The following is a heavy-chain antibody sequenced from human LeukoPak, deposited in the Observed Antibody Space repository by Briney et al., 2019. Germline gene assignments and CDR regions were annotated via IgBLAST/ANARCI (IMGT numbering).Heavy chain of an antibody. CDR1: GFTFSTYS. V-gene: IGHV3-48*02. CDR3: ARDLVTTY. D-gene: IGHD1-1*01. J-gene: IGHJ4*02. Sequence: GGSLRLSCAASGFTFSTYSMNWVRQAPGKGLEWISYIRSGSTTIYYADSVKGRFTISRDNAKNSLYLQMNSLRDEDTAVYYCARDLVTTYWGQGTLVAVSS. CDR2: IRSGSTTI.